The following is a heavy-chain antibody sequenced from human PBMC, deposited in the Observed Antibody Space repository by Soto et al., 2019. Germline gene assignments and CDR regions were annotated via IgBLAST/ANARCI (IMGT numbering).Heavy chain of an antibody. CDR2: VYYSGTT. J-gene: IGHJ3*02. D-gene: IGHD4-17*01. Sequence: QVQLQESGPGLVKPAQTLALTCTVSGGSISSGGYYWSWIRQNPGKGLEWIGYVYYSGTTNYNPSLKSRHTISVDTSTDQFSLKLNAMTAADTAVYYCARDQASTDAFDIWGHGTMVTVSS. CDR1: GGSISSGGYY. CDR3: ARDQASTDAFDI. V-gene: IGHV4-31*03.